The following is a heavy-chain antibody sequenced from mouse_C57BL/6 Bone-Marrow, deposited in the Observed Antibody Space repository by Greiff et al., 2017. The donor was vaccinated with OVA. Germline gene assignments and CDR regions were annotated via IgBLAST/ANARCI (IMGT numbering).Heavy chain of an antibody. J-gene: IGHJ4*01. D-gene: IGHD4-1*01. V-gene: IGHV1-7*01. CDR3: ARELGSYAMDY. Sequence: QVQLQQSGAELAKPGASVKLSCKASGYTFTSYWMHWVKQRPGQGLEWIGDINPSSGYTRYKQKFKDKATLTADKSSSTAYMQLSSLTYEDSAVYYCARELGSYAMDYWGQGTSVTVSS. CDR2: INPSSGYT. CDR1: GYTFTSYW.